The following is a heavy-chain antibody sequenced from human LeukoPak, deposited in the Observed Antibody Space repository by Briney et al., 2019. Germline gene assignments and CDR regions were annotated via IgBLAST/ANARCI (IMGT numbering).Heavy chain of an antibody. V-gene: IGHV4-38-2*02. CDR1: GYSISSGYY. D-gene: IGHD3-10*01. Sequence: SETLSLTCTVSGYSISSGYYWGWIRPPPGKGLEWIGSIYHSGSTYYNPSLKSRVTISVDTPKNQFSLKLSSVTAADTAVYYCARASTQGETDYWGQGTLVTVSP. CDR2: IYHSGST. J-gene: IGHJ4*02. CDR3: ARASTQGETDY.